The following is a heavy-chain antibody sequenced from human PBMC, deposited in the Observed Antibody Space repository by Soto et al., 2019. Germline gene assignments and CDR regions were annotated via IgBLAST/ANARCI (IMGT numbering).Heavy chain of an antibody. CDR1: ADTFNTFA. CDR3: ARVIDWLSYGMDV. D-gene: IGHD3-9*01. J-gene: IGHJ6*02. V-gene: IGHV1-8*02. Sequence: GASVKVSCKTSADTFNTFAISWVRQAPGQGLEWMGWMNPNSGNTGYAQKFQGRVTMTRNTSISTAYMELSSLRSEDTAVYYCARVIDWLSYGMDVWGQGTTVTVSS. CDR2: MNPNSGNT.